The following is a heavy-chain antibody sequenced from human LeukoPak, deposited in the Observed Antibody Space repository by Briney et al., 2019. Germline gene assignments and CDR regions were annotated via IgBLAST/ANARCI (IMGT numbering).Heavy chain of an antibody. Sequence: SEPLSLTCTVSGGFTIYYWSWIRQPPGKGLEWIGAINHSGSTNYNPSLKSRVTISVDTSKNQFSLKLSSVTAADTAVYYCARVPPKDIVVVPAASLVSGWFDPWGQGTLVTVSS. V-gene: IGHV4-34*01. CDR1: GGFTIYY. CDR3: ARVPPKDIVVVPAASLVSGWFDP. J-gene: IGHJ5*02. D-gene: IGHD2-2*01. CDR2: INHSGST.